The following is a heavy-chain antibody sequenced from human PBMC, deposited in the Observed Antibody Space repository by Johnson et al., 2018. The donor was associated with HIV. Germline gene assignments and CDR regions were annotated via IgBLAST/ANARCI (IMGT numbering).Heavy chain of an antibody. D-gene: IGHD3-10*01. V-gene: IGHV3-30*03. CDR1: GFTFSSYG. CDR2: ISYDGSNK. Sequence: QVQLVESGGGVVQPGRSLRLSCAASGFTFSSYGMHWVRQAPGKGLEWVAVISYDGSNKYYADSVKGRFTISRDNSKNTMSLQMNSLRTEDTAVYYCASEVRGVLDIWGQGTMVTVSS. J-gene: IGHJ3*02. CDR3: ASEVRGVLDI.